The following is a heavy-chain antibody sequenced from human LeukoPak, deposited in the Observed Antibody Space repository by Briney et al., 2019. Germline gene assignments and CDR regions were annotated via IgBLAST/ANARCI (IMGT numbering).Heavy chain of an antibody. CDR3: ARGGGYYAIDY. CDR2: VYSDDTT. CDR1: GFTVNSNY. D-gene: IGHD1-26*01. V-gene: IGHV3-53*01. Sequence: PGGSLRLSCAASGFTVNSNYMNWVRQAPGKGLEWVSVVYSDDTTYYADSEKGRFTISRDNSKNTLYLQMNNLRAEDTAVYYCARGGGYYAIDYWGQGTLVTVSS. J-gene: IGHJ4*02.